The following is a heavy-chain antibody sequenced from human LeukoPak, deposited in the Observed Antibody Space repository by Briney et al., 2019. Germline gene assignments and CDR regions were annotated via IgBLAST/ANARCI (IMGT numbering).Heavy chain of an antibody. J-gene: IGHJ4*02. CDR1: GYTVSNNF. V-gene: IGHV3-53*01. CDR2: IYSGGST. CDR3: ARDSRHQVAGGDY. Sequence: PGGSLRLSCAASGYTVSNNFMSWVRQAPGKGLEWVSVIYSGGSTYYADSVKGRFTISRDNSKNNLYLKMNSLRGEDTAVYYCARDSRHQVAGGDYWGQGTLVTVSS. D-gene: IGHD2-15*01.